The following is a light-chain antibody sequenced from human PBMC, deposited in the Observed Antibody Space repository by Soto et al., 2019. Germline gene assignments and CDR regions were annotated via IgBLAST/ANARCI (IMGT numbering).Light chain of an antibody. CDR3: CSYAGGPEV. CDR2: GVS. V-gene: IGLV1-40*01. Sequence: QSVLSQPPSVSGAPGQRVTISCTGSSSNIGADYDVSWYQQKPGKAPKLIIYGVSRWPSGVPNRFSGSKSGNRASLTISGLQAEDEGDYYCCSYAGGPEVFGTGTKVTVL. J-gene: IGLJ1*01. CDR1: SSNIGADYD.